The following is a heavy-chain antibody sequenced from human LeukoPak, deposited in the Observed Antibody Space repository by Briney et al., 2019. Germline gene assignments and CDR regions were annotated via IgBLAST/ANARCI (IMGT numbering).Heavy chain of an antibody. CDR1: GGSISSSNW. D-gene: IGHD5-18*01. J-gene: IGHJ4*02. CDR3: ARGQNSYGLRSLDY. V-gene: IGHV4-4*02. Sequence: PSETLSLTCAVSGGSISSSNWWSWVRQPPGKGLEWIGEIYHGGSTNYNPSLKSRVTISVDKSKNQFSLKLSSVTAADTAVYYCARGQNSYGLRSLDYWGQGTLVTVSS. CDR2: IYHGGST.